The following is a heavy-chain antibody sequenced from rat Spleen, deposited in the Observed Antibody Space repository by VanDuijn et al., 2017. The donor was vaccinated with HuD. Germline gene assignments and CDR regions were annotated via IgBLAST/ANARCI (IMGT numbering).Heavy chain of an antibody. Sequence: EVQLVESGGGLVQPGRSLKLSCAASRLTFSNYYMAWVRQAPTKGLEWVAYISTGGGNTYYRDSVKGRFTISRDNAKSTLYLQMDSLRSEDTATYYCARHPYTYYGSGGFAYWGQGTLVTVSS. V-gene: IGHV5-25*01. CDR2: ISTGGGNT. J-gene: IGHJ3*01. CDR1: RLTFSNYY. D-gene: IGHD1-9*01. CDR3: ARHPYTYYGSGGFAY.